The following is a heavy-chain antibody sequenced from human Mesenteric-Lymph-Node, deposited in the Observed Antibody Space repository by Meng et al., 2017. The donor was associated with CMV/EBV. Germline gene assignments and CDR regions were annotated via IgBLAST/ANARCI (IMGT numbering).Heavy chain of an antibody. CDR2: IAPSGDSP. Sequence: ASVKVSCKTSGYTFTNSFFHWVRQAPGQGLEWMARIAPSGDSPTYAQSFQGRVTMTRDTSTTTVYLDLTSLTSADTAMYYCARDAPGEDKWDWGQGTLVTVSS. D-gene: IGHD2-15*01. CDR3: ARDAPGEDKWD. J-gene: IGHJ4*02. V-gene: IGHV1-46*01. CDR1: GYTFTNSF.